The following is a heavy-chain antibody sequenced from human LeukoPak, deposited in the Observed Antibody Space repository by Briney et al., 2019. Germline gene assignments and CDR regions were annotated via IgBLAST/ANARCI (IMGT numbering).Heavy chain of an antibody. CDR1: GFTFRSYT. Sequence: PGGSLRLSCAASGFTFRSYTMNWVRQAPGKGLEWVSSISSSSSYISYADSVKGRFTISRDNAKNSLYLQMNSLRAEDTAVYYCARGWYSGSYYNSAFDIWGQGTMVTVSS. J-gene: IGHJ3*02. CDR2: ISSSSSYI. CDR3: ARGWYSGSYYNSAFDI. D-gene: IGHD1-26*01. V-gene: IGHV3-21*04.